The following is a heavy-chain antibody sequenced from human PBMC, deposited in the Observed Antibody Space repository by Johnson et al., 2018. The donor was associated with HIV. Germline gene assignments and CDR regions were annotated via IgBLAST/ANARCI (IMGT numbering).Heavy chain of an antibody. J-gene: IGHJ3*02. CDR3: AKEDGNGAFDI. V-gene: IGHV3-30*18. CDR1: GLSFSNFG. D-gene: IGHD2-8*01. CDR2: ISFAGNLK. Sequence: QVQLVESGGGVVQPGKSLTLSCVASGLSFSNFGIHWVRQAPGKGPEWVAVISFAGNLKKYADSVKGRFTISRENSKNTLYLQMNSLRAEDTAVYYCAKEDGNGAFDIWGQGAMVTVSS.